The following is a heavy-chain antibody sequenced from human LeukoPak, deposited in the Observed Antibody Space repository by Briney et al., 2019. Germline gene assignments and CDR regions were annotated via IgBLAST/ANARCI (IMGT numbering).Heavy chain of an antibody. J-gene: IGHJ6*03. Sequence: SETLSLTCTVSGGSISSSSYYWGWIRQPPGKGLEWIGSIYYSGSTYYNPSLKSRVTISVDTSKNQFSLKLSSVTAADTAVYYCAAYSSSWYGRGHYYMDVWGKGTTVTVSS. V-gene: IGHV4-39*07. CDR2: IYYSGST. CDR3: AAYSSSWYGRGHYYMDV. D-gene: IGHD6-13*01. CDR1: GGSISSSSYY.